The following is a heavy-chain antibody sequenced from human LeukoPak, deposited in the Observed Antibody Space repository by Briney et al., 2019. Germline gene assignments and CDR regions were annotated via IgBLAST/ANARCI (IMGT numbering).Heavy chain of an antibody. V-gene: IGHV3-66*01. CDR3: ARDGPRIAAASTHAFDI. Sequence: GGSLRLSCAASGFTVSSNYMSWVRQAPGKGLEWVSVIYSGGSTYYADSVKGRFTISRDNSKNTLYLQMNSLRAEDTAVYYRARDGPRIAAASTHAFDIWGQGTMVTVSS. J-gene: IGHJ3*02. CDR1: GFTVSSNY. D-gene: IGHD6-13*01. CDR2: IYSGGST.